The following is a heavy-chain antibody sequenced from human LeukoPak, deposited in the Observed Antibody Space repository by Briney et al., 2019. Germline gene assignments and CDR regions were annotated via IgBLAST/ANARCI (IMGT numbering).Heavy chain of an antibody. V-gene: IGHV3-21*01. CDR3: ARGRVDIVVVPAAMSRYFDY. D-gene: IGHD2-2*03. J-gene: IGHJ4*02. Sequence: PGGSLRLSCAASKFTFSDYSMSWVRQAPGKGLEWVSSISSIRNYIYYADSVKGRFTVSRDNAKNSLYLQMNSLRAEDTAVYYCARGRVDIVVVPAAMSRYFDYWGQGTLVTVSS. CDR2: ISSIRNYI. CDR1: KFTFSDYS.